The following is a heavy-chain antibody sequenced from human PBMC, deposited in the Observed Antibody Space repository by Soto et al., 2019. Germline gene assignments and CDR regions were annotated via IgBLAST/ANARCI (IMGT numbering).Heavy chain of an antibody. CDR1: GGSFSGYY. CDR2: INHSGST. Sequence: LSLTCAVYGGSFSGYYWSWIRQPPGKGLEWIGEINHSGSTNYNPSLKSRVTISVDTSKNQFSLKLSSVTAADTAVYYCARVAYYGSGSYYNPFDYWGQGTLVTVSS. D-gene: IGHD3-10*01. V-gene: IGHV4-34*01. CDR3: ARVAYYGSGSYYNPFDY. J-gene: IGHJ4*02.